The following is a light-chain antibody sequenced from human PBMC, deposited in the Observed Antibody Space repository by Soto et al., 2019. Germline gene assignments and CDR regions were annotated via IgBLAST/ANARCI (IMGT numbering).Light chain of an antibody. Sequence: QSVLTQPPSASGSPGQSVTISCTGTSSDVGGYNYVSWFQQHPGKAPKLIIHAVNQRPSGVPDRFSGSKSGNTASLTVSGLQAEDEGTYYCSSYGGYNNVVFGTGTKVTVL. CDR3: SSYGGYNNVV. V-gene: IGLV2-8*01. CDR1: SSDVGGYNY. CDR2: AVN. J-gene: IGLJ1*01.